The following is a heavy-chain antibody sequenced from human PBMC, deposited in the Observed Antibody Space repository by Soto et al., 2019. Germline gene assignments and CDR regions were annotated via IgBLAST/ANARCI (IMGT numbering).Heavy chain of an antibody. Sequence: GGSLRLSCAASGFSFTACAMHWVRQAPGKGLEWVAVVPYDGSSQHYAGSVKGRFTISRDNSKNTLYLQMSSLGPEDTARYYCVSEDSGTYFFKSWGQGTPVTVSS. CDR1: GFSFTACA. D-gene: IGHD1-26*01. CDR3: VSEDSGTYFFKS. J-gene: IGHJ4*02. V-gene: IGHV3-30*04. CDR2: VPYDGSSQ.